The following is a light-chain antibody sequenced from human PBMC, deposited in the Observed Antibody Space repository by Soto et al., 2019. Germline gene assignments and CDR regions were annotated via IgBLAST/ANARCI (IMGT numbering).Light chain of an antibody. CDR1: QSLLQSSGHNF. CDR3: MQPLQAWT. V-gene: IGKV2-28*01. J-gene: IGKJ1*01. CDR2: LGS. Sequence: EIVRTESALSLPVTPGEPATISCRSRQSLLQSSGHNFLDWYLQKPGHSPQLLIYLGSNRASGVPDRFSGSGSGTDFTLKISRVEAEDVGVYFCMQPLQAWTFGQGTMVDVK.